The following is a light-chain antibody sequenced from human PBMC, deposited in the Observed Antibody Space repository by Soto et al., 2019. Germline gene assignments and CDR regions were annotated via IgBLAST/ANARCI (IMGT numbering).Light chain of an antibody. Sequence: EIVLTQAPVTLSLSPGARPTLSCRPSQSVGSSYLDWYQQKPGQAPRFLIYGASSRATGIPDRFSGSGSGTDFSLTISRVEPEDFAVYYCQQYANSPFTFGHGTKVDIK. V-gene: IGKV3-20*01. CDR1: QSVGSSY. J-gene: IGKJ3*01. CDR2: GAS. CDR3: QQYANSPFT.